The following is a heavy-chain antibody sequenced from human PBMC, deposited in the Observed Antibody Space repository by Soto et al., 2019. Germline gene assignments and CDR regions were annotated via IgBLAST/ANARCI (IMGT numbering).Heavy chain of an antibody. Sequence: PSETLSLTCAVYGGSLSGYYRNWIRQPPGKGLEWIGEINDSGSTNYNPSLRSRVTISVDTSKNQFSLKLSSVTAADTAVYYCARQRWSTSMEYKRGHWLDPWGQGTLVTVSS. CDR3: ARQRWSTSMEYKRGHWLDP. J-gene: IGHJ5*02. CDR1: GGSLSGYY. D-gene: IGHD3-3*01. CDR2: INDSGST. V-gene: IGHV4-34*01.